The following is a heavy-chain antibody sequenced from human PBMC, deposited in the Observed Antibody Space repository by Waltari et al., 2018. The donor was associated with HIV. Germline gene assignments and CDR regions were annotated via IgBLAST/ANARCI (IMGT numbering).Heavy chain of an antibody. D-gene: IGHD7-27*01. CDR3: ARDPRWTGASDY. CDR1: GFSSSSYS. CDR2: ISTSSLYI. J-gene: IGHJ4*02. Sequence: EVQLVESGGGLVKPGGSLSLSCAASGFSSSSYSMNWVRQAPGKGLEWVSSISTSSLYIYYADSVKGRFTISRDNAKNSLYLQMNSLRVEDTAVYFCARDPRWTGASDYWGQGTLVTVSS. V-gene: IGHV3-21*01.